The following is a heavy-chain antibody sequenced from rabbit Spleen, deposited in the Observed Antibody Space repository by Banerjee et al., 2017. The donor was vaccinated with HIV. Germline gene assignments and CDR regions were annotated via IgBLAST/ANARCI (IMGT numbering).Heavy chain of an antibody. V-gene: IGHV1S40*01. J-gene: IGHJ4*01. CDR3: ARAYASSSVGYIRLYYFNL. CDR1: VFSFSSRDY. Sequence: QSLEESGGDLVKPGASLTLTCTASVFSFSSRDYMCWVRLAPGKGLEWISCIAGSSSGFTYSATWAKGRFTCSKTSSTTVTLQMTSLTAADTATYFCARAYASSSVGYIRLYYFNLWGQGTLVTVS. CDR2: IAGSSSGFT. D-gene: IGHD1-1*01.